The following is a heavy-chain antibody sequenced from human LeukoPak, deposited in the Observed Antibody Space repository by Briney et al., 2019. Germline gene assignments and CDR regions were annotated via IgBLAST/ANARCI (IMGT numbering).Heavy chain of an antibody. D-gene: IGHD1-14*01. V-gene: IGHV3-30*03. Sequence: GRSLRLSCAASGFTFGSYGMHWVRQAPGKGLEWVAVISYDGSNKYYADSVKGRFTISRDNSKNTMYLQMNSLKGEDTAVYYCARRSNPPGRIDHWGQGTLVTVSS. CDR3: ARRSNPPGRIDH. CDR2: ISYDGSNK. J-gene: IGHJ4*02. CDR1: GFTFGSYG.